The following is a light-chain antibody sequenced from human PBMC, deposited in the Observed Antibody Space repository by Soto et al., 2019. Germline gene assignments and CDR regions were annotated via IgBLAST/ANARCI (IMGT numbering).Light chain of an antibody. CDR3: CSYAGSSTLAV. CDR1: SSDIGSYNL. Sequence: QSALTQPASVSGSPGQSITISCTGTSSDIGSYNLVSWYQQHPGKAPKLMIYEGSKRPSGVSNRFSGSRSGNTASLTISGLQAEDEADYYCCSYAGSSTLAVFGGGTKLTVL. J-gene: IGLJ2*01. V-gene: IGLV2-23*01. CDR2: EGS.